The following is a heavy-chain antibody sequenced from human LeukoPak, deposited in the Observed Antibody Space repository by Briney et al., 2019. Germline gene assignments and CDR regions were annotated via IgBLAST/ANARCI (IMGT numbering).Heavy chain of an antibody. CDR1: GGTFSSYA. CDR2: IIPILDIA. CDR3: ARDRPTPDFYYYGMDV. V-gene: IGHV1-69*04. Sequence: SVKVSCKASGGTFSSYAINWVRQAPGQGLEWMGRIIPILDIANYAQKFQGRVTIIADRSTRTAYMELSSLRPEDTAVYYCARDRPTPDFYYYGMDVWGRGTRVTVFS. J-gene: IGHJ6*01.